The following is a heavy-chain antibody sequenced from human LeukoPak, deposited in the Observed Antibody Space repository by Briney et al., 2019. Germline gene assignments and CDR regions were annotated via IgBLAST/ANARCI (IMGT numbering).Heavy chain of an antibody. J-gene: IGHJ3*02. V-gene: IGHV1-69*13. D-gene: IGHD6-19*01. CDR1: GGTFSSYA. CDR3: AGLPGYSSGWSYAFDM. CDR2: IIPIFGTA. Sequence: SVKVSCKASGGTFSSYAISWVRQAPGQGLESMGGIIPIFGTANYAQKFQGRVTITADESTSTAYIELSSLRSEDTAVYYCAGLPGYSSGWSYAFDMWGQEPSHPVSS.